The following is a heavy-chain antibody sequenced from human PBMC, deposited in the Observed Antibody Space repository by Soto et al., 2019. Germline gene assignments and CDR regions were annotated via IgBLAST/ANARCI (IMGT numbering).Heavy chain of an antibody. CDR1: GFTFSSYG. V-gene: IGHV3-30*18. Sequence: QVQLGEAGGGVVQPGRSLRLSCAASGFTFSSYGMHWVRQAPGKGLEWVAVISYYGSNKYYADSVKGRFTISRDNSNNTLYLQMNSLRAEDTAVYYCAKDTYSTGYWCQGTLVTVSS. D-gene: IGHD6-25*01. J-gene: IGHJ4*02. CDR3: AKDTYSTGY. CDR2: ISYYGSNK.